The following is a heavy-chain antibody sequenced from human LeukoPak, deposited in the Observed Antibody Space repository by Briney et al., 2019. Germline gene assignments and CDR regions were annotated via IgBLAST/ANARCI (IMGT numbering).Heavy chain of an antibody. CDR1: GFTFSSYG. D-gene: IGHD6-19*01. V-gene: IGHV3-30*02. CDR3: AKDGYSSGWYAVQH. Sequence: GGSLRLSCAASGFTFSSYGMHWVRQAPGKGLEWVAFIRYDGSNKYYADSVKGRFTISRDNSKNTLYLQMNSLRAEDTAVYYCAKDGYSSGWYAVQHWGQGTLVTVSS. J-gene: IGHJ1*01. CDR2: IRYDGSNK.